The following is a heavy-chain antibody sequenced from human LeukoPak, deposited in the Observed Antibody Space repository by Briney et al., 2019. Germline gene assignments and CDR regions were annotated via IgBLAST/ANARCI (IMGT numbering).Heavy chain of an antibody. D-gene: IGHD2-15*01. CDR1: GFTFSSYA. V-gene: IGHV3-23*01. CDR3: AKDTTAWWYHRAYMNV. CDR2: ISGSGGST. Sequence: GGSLRLSCAASGFTFSSYAMSWVRQAPGKGLEWVSAISGSGGSTYYADSVKGRFTISRDNSKNTLYLQMNSLRVDDSAVYFCAKDTTAWWYHRAYMNVWGKGTTVTVSS. J-gene: IGHJ6*03.